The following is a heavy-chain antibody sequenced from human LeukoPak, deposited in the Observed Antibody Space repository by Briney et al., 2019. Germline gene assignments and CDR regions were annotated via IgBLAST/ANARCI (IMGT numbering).Heavy chain of an antibody. CDR1: GGSISSGDYY. D-gene: IGHD6-13*01. CDR2: IYQSGST. V-gene: IGHV4-30-4*01. CDR3: ARVSGDSSRPFDY. J-gene: IGHJ4*02. Sequence: SETLSLTCTVSGGSISSGDYYWTWIRQPPGKGLEWIGYIYQSGSTHYNPSLKSRVTISVDRSKNQFSLKLSSVTAADTAVYYCARVSGDSSRPFDYWGQGTLVTVSS.